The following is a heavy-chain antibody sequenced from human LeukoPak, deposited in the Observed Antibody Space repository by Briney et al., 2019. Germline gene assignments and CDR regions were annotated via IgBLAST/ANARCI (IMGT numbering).Heavy chain of an antibody. V-gene: IGHV4-34*01. J-gene: IGHJ5*02. Sequence: SETLSLTCAVYGGSFSGYYWSWIRQPPGKGLEWIGEINHSGSTNYNPSLKSRVTIPVDTSKNQFSLKLSSVTAADTAVYYCARRLLWYQVEWFDPWGQGTLVTVSS. D-gene: IGHD3-10*01. CDR1: GGSFSGYY. CDR2: INHSGST. CDR3: ARRLLWYQVEWFDP.